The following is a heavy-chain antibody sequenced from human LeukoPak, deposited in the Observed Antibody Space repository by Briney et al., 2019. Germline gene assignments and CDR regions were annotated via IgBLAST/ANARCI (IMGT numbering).Heavy chain of an antibody. V-gene: IGHV4-59*01. J-gene: IGHJ3*02. CDR3: ARGGYSSSWYAFDI. D-gene: IGHD6-13*01. CDR1: GGSISSYY. CDR2: IYDSGNT. Sequence: SETLSLTCTVSGGSISSYYWTWIRQPPGKGPEWLGYIYDSGNTNYNPSLKSRVTISLDTSKNQFSLRLPSVTAADTAVYYCARGGYSSSWYAFDIWGQGTMVTVSS.